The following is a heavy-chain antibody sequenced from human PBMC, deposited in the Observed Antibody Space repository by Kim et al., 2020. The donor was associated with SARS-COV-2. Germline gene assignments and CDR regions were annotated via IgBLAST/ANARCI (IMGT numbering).Heavy chain of an antibody. CDR3: TTGPRF. Sequence: GGSLRLSCVVSGFSFRDSWMSWVRQAPGKGLEWLGRIKTKSEGETLDYIAPVKGRFTISRDDSKNTVYLQMTSLKIEDTAVYYCTTGPRFWGQGTLVTVS. CDR1: GFSFRDSW. CDR2: IKTKSEGETL. V-gene: IGHV3-15*01. J-gene: IGHJ4*02. D-gene: IGHD3-16*01.